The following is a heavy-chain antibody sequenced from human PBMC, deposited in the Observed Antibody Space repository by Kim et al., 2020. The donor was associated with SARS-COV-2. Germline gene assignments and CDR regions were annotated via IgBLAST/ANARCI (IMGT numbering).Heavy chain of an antibody. V-gene: IGHV7-4-1*02. CDR2: INTNTGNP. D-gene: IGHD3-10*01. Sequence: ASVKVSCKASGYTFTSYAMNWVRQAPGQGLEWMGWINTNTGNPTYAQGFTGRFVFSLDTSVSTAYLQISSLKAEDTAVYYRARDRGLLWFGEGMANWFDPWGQGTLVTVSS. J-gene: IGHJ5*02. CDR1: GYTFTSYA. CDR3: ARDRGLLWFGEGMANWFDP.